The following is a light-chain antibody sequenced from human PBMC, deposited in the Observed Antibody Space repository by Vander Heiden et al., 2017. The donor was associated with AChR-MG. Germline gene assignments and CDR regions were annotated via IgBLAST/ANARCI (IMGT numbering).Light chain of an antibody. J-gene: IGLJ2*01. CDR1: STHLAAYKF. CDR3: ASYSNSGSPFAL. V-gene: IGLV2-14*01. Sequence: QSALPQPASVSGPPGQSITISCPGPSTHLAAYKFVHWSQQHPGIAPKLIIYDACKRPSGVSSRFSGSKSGNAASLTISGVQADDEAEYYCASYSNSGSPFALFGGGTKLTVL. CDR2: DAC.